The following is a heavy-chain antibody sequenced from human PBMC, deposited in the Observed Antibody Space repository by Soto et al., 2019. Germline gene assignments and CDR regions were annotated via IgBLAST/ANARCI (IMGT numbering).Heavy chain of an antibody. V-gene: IGHV1-69*06. CDR2: IIPIFGTA. J-gene: IGHJ5*02. Sequence: KVSCKASGGTFSSYAISWVRQAPGQGLEWMGGIIPIFGTANYAQKFQGRVTITADKSTSTAYMELSSLRSEDTAVYYCARMVRGVGRWFDPWGQGTLVTVSS. CDR1: GGTFSSYA. D-gene: IGHD3-10*01. CDR3: ARMVRGVGRWFDP.